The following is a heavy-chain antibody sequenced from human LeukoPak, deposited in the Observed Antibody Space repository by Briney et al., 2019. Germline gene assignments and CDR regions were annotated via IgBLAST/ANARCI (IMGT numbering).Heavy chain of an antibody. Sequence: GGSLRLSCAASGFTASSNYMSWVRQAPGKGLEWVSVIYSGGSTYYADSVKGRFTISRDNSKNTLYLQMNSLRAEDTAVYYCARDRTIFGADYYYYYGMDVWGQGTTVTASS. CDR1: GFTASSNY. CDR3: ARDRTIFGADYYYYYGMDV. D-gene: IGHD3-3*01. CDR2: IYSGGST. J-gene: IGHJ6*02. V-gene: IGHV3-53*01.